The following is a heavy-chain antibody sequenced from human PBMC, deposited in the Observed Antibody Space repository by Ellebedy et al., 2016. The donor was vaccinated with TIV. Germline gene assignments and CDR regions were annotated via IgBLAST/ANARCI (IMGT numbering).Heavy chain of an antibody. V-gene: IGHV3-64D*09. CDR3: VPRMVVAFEY. CDR2: ISNNGGST. D-gene: IGHD2-21*01. CDR1: GLTFSNYA. Sequence: GESLKISCSASGLTFSNYAMHWVRQAPGKGLEYVSAISNNGGSTYYADSVKGRFTTSRDNSKNTLYLQMSSLRAEDTAVYYCVPRMVVAFEYWGQGTLVTVSS. J-gene: IGHJ4*02.